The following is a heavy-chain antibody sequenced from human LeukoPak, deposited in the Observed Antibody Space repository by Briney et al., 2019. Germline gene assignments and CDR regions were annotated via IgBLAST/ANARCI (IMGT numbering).Heavy chain of an antibody. J-gene: IGHJ4*02. CDR3: ARGNLIVGASA. V-gene: IGHV4-34*01. Sequence: PSETLSLTCAVYGGSLNNYYWSWIRKPPGKGLEWIGEINHSGSTKYNPSLKSRVTISIDTSKNHFSVKLSSVTAADTAVYYCARGNLIVGASAWGQGTLVTVSS. CDR2: INHSGST. D-gene: IGHD1-26*01. CDR1: GGSLNNYY.